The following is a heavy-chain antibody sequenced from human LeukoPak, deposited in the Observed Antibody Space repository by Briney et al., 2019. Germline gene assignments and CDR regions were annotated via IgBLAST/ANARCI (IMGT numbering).Heavy chain of an antibody. J-gene: IGHJ4*02. CDR3: ARSYYGDYHSRDY. V-gene: IGHV4-39*07. D-gene: IGHD4-17*01. CDR2: IYYSGST. Sequence: PSETLSLTCTVSGGSISSSSYSWGWIRQPPGKGLEWIGSIYYSGSTYYNPSLKSRVTISVDTSKNQFSLKLSSVTAADTAVYYCARSYYGDYHSRDYWGQGTLVTVSS. CDR1: GGSISSSSYS.